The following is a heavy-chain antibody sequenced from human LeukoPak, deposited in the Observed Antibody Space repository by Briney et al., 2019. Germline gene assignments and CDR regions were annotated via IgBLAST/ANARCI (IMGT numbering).Heavy chain of an antibody. D-gene: IGHD4-17*01. CDR3: ARVPISTTARGYFDY. V-gene: IGHV4-59*01. Sequence: PSETLSLTCAVYGGSFSGYYWSWIRQPPGKGLEWVGYIYYSGTTTYNPSLKSRVTISVDTSKNNFSLKLSSVTAADTAVYYCARVPISTTARGYFDYWGQGTLVTVSS. CDR1: GGSFSGYY. CDR2: IYYSGTT. J-gene: IGHJ4*02.